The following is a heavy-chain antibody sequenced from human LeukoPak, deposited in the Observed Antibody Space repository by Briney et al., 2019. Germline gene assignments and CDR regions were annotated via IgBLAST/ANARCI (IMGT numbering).Heavy chain of an antibody. D-gene: IGHD5-24*01. Sequence: SETLSLTCSVSGGSISSGGYYWSWIRQPPGKGLEWIGYMYYSGSTNYNPSLRSRVTITTDTSRNQFSLKLSSVTAADTAVYYCARGGEMSTVDYWGQGTLVTVSS. V-gene: IGHV4-61*08. CDR3: ARGGEMSTVDY. CDR2: MYYSGST. CDR1: GGSISSGGYY. J-gene: IGHJ4*02.